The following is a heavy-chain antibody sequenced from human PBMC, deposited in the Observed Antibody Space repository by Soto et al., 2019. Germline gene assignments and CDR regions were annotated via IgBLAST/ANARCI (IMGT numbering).Heavy chain of an antibody. V-gene: IGHV1-8*01. D-gene: IGHD1-26*01. J-gene: IGHJ4*02. Sequence: QVQLVQSGAEVKKPGASVKVSCKASGYTFTSYDINWVRQATGQGLEWMGWMNPNSGNRGYAQKYQGRVTMTSNTSISTAYMELSSLRSEGTAVYYCAKEKVRANDYWGQGNLVTVSS. CDR3: AKEKVRANDY. CDR1: GYTFTSYD. CDR2: MNPNSGNR.